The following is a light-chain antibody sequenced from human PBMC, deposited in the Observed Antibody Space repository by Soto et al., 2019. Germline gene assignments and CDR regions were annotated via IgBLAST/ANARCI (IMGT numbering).Light chain of an antibody. V-gene: IGLV2-14*01. J-gene: IGLJ1*01. CDR3: SSYTSSSTYV. CDR1: SSDVGGYNY. Sequence: QSALTQPASVSGYPGQSIAISCTGTSSDVGGYNYVSWYQQHPGKAPKLIIYDVTNRPSGVSNRFSGSKSGNTASLTISGLQAEDEADYYCSSYTSSSTYVFGTGTKLTVL. CDR2: DVT.